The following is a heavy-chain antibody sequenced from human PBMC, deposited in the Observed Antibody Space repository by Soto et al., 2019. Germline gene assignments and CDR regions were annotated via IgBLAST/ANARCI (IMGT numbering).Heavy chain of an antibody. J-gene: IGHJ4*02. CDR3: AKPTVLFGRTVVAGPFDN. V-gene: IGHV3-30*18. D-gene: IGHD6-19*01. Sequence: PGGSLRLSCAASGFTFSSFDMHWVRQAPGKGLEWVAVILYDGSNKYYADSVKGRFTISRDNSKNTLYLQMNSLRAEDTAVFYCAKPTVLFGRTVVAGPFDNWGQGTLVTVSS. CDR2: ILYDGSNK. CDR1: GFTFSSFD.